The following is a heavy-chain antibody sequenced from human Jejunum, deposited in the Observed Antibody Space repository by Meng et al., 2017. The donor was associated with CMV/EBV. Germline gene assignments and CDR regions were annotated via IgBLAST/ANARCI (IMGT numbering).Heavy chain of an antibody. D-gene: IGHD2-15*01. CDR3: ANLALVDV. V-gene: IGHV3-30*02. CDR1: GFTFSTHG. J-gene: IGHJ6*02. Sequence: QVQLVESGGGAVQPGEYLGLSCEASGFTFSTHGMHWVRQAPGKGLEWVAFIRYDGSNTYYADSVKGRFTISRDNSKNTLHLQMNSLRTEDTAVYYCANLALVDVWGQGTTVTVSS. CDR2: IRYDGSNT.